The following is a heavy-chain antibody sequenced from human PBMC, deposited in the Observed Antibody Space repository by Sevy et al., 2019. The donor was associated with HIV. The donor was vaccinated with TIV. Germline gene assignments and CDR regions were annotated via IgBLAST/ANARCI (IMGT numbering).Heavy chain of an antibody. CDR3: AKRPNYYGSGSAFDY. V-gene: IGHV3-23*01. D-gene: IGHD3-10*01. CDR1: GFTFSSYA. Sequence: GGSLRLSCAASGFTFSSYAMRWVRQAPGKGLEWVSAISGSGGSTYYADSVKGRFTISRDNSKNTLYLQMNSLRAEDTAVYYCAKRPNYYGSGSAFDYWGQGTLITVSS. CDR2: ISGSGGST. J-gene: IGHJ4*02.